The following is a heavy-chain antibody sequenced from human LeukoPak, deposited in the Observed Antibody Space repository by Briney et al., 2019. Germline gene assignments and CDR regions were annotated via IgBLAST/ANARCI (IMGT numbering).Heavy chain of an antibody. D-gene: IGHD3-22*01. CDR3: TRDTRTCQSSGCWKPSDY. CDR1: GFNFRSYW. CDR2: INSDGTGT. J-gene: IGHJ4*02. V-gene: IGHV3-74*01. Sequence: PGGSLRLSCVASGFNFRSYWMHWVRQAPGEGLVWVSRINSDGTGTYADSVKGRFTISRDNANNTLYLQMNSLRADDTAVYYCTRDTRTCQSSGCWKPSDYWGQGALVTVSS.